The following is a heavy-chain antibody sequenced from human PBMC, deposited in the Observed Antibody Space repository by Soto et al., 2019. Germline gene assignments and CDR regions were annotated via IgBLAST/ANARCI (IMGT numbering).Heavy chain of an antibody. J-gene: IGHJ6*03. V-gene: IGHV1-18*01. D-gene: IGHD3-10*01. Sequence: QVQLVQSGAEVKKPGASVKVSCKASGYTFTSYGISWVRQAPGQGLEWMGWISAYNGNTNYAQKLQGRVTMTTDTSTSTAYMELRSLRSDDTAVYYCARDLGVGDGSGSYPNYYYYCYMDVWGKGTTVTVSS. CDR1: GYTFTSYG. CDR3: ARDLGVGDGSGSYPNYYYYCYMDV. CDR2: ISAYNGNT.